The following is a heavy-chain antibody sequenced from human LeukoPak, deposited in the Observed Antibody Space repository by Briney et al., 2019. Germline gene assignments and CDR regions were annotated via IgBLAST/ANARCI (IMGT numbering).Heavy chain of an antibody. D-gene: IGHD3-9*01. Sequence: PSETLSLTCTVSGGSISSSGYYWGWIRQPPGKGLEWIGEINHSGSTNYNPSLKSRVTISVDTSKNQFSLKLSSVTAADTAVYYCARGLRYYDILTGYYTYYFDYWGQGTLVTVSS. CDR3: ARGLRYYDILTGYYTYYFDY. J-gene: IGHJ4*02. CDR2: INHSGST. V-gene: IGHV4-39*07. CDR1: GGSISSSGYY.